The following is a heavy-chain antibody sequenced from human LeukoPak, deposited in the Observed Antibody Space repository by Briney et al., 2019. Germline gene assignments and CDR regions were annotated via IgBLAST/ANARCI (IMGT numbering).Heavy chain of an antibody. V-gene: IGHV1-2*02. Sequence: ASVKVSCKASGGTFSSYAISWVRQAPGQGLEWMGWINPNSGGTNYAQKFQGRVTMTRDTSISTAYMELSRLRSDDTAVYYCARKNDWFDPWGQGTLVTVSS. CDR3: ARKNDWFDP. J-gene: IGHJ5*02. CDR1: GGTFSSYA. CDR2: INPNSGGT.